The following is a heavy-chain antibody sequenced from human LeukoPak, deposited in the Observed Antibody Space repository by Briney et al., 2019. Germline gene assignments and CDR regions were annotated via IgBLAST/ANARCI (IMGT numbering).Heavy chain of an antibody. CDR1: GFTFSSYG. V-gene: IGHV3-30*02. J-gene: IGHJ4*02. Sequence: PGGTLRLSCAASGFTFSSYGMHWVRQAPGKGLEWVAFVGHDGSTKYYADSVKGRSTISRDNSKNTLYLQMDSLRAEDTAVYYCANPDYWGQGTLVTVSS. CDR2: VGHDGSTK. CDR3: ANPDY.